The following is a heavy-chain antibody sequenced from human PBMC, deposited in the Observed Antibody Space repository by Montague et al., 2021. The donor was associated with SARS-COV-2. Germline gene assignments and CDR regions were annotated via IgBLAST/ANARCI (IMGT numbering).Heavy chain of an antibody. CDR1: GFSLKTPGMC. J-gene: IGHJ4*02. V-gene: IGHV2-70*11. CDR2: IDWDGDK. Sequence: PALVTPTQTVTLTCTFSGFSLKTPGMCVSWIRQPPGKALEWLACIDWDGDKDFSTSLKTRLTVSRDTSKNQVVLTMTNMDPGDTATYYCARTSPYSGSYKEFDYWGQGVLVTVSS. D-gene: IGHD1-26*01. CDR3: ARTSPYSGSYKEFDY.